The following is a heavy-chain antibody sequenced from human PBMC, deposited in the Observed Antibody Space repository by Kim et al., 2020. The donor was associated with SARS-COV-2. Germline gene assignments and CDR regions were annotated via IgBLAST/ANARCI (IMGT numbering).Heavy chain of an antibody. Sequence: GGSLRLSCAASGFTFDDYAMHWVRQAPGKGLEWVSGISWNSGSIGYADSVKGRFTISRDNAKNSLYLQMNSLRAEDTALYYCAKAPDTAMVTVAFDIWGQGTMVTVSS. CDR2: ISWNSGSI. J-gene: IGHJ3*02. D-gene: IGHD5-18*01. V-gene: IGHV3-9*01. CDR3: AKAPDTAMVTVAFDI. CDR1: GFTFDDYA.